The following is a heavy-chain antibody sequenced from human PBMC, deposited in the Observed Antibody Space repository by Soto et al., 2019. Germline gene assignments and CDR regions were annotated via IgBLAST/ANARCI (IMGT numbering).Heavy chain of an antibody. CDR1: GYTFTSYY. J-gene: IGHJ4*02. Sequence: QVQLVQSGAEVKKPGASVKVSCKASGYTFTSYYMHWVRQAPGQGLEWMGIINPSGGSTSYAQKFRGRVTMTRDTSTSTGYMELSSLRSEDTAVYYCSRVYCSGGGCYSIDYWGQGTLVTVSS. CDR2: INPSGGST. V-gene: IGHV1-46*03. D-gene: IGHD2-15*01. CDR3: SRVYCSGGGCYSIDY.